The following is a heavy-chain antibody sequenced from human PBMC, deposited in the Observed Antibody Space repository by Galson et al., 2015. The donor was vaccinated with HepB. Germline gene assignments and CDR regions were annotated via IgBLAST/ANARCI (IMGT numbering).Heavy chain of an antibody. J-gene: IGHJ4*02. D-gene: IGHD1-14*01. Sequence: SLGLSCAASGFIFSTYSMNWVRQAPGKGLEWVSSITHTRGFMYYADSLKGRFTISRDNAKNSLYLKMNSLTAADTAVYYCARSGSTGQVDYWGQGTLVTVSS. CDR2: ITHTRGFM. V-gene: IGHV3-21*06. CDR1: GFIFSTYS. CDR3: ARSGSTGQVDY.